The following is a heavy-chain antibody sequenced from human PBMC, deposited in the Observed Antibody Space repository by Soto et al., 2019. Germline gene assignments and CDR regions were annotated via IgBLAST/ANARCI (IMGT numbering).Heavy chain of an antibody. CDR2: IWHDGSYK. D-gene: IGHD3-22*01. CDR3: AREAKYYYDSSGPNLMAV. Sequence: HPGGYLRLCCTASGVRFSSWGMHWVRQAPGKGLEWVTFIWHDGSYKYYGESMKGRFTIARDNSKNRLYLQMNSLRVEDTAVYYCAREAKYYYDSSGPNLMAVRAQRTTDPGS. V-gene: IGHV3-33*01. J-gene: IGHJ6*02. CDR1: GVRFSSWG.